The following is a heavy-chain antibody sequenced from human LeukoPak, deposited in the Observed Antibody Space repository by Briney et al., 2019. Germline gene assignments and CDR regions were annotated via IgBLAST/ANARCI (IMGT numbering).Heavy chain of an antibody. CDR3: ARDEY. J-gene: IGHJ4*02. CDR1: GFTFSRYW. CDR2: IKEDGSEK. Sequence: PGGSLRLSCAVSGFTFSRYWMSWVRQAPGKGLEWVANIKEDGSEKYYVDSVKGRFTISRDNAKNSLYLQMNSLRAEDTAVYYCARDEYWGQGTLVTVSS. V-gene: IGHV3-7*04.